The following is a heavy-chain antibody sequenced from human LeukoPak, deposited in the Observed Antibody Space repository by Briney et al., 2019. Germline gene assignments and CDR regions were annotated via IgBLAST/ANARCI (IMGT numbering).Heavy chain of an antibody. V-gene: IGHV3-23*01. J-gene: IGHJ4*02. D-gene: IGHD3-3*01. CDR1: GFTLSSYA. Sequence: GGSLRLSCAASGFTLSSYAMSWVRQAPGKGLEWVSAISGSGGSTYYTDSVKGRFTISRDNSKNTLYLQINRLRAEDTAVYYGAKDVRFLGWFPIDYWGQGTLVTVSS. CDR2: ISGSGGST. CDR3: AKDVRFLGWFPIDY.